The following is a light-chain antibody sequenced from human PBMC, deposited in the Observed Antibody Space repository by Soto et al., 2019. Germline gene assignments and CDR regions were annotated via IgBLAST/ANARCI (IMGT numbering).Light chain of an antibody. CDR1: SSDVGAYEY. CDR2: DVS. CDR3: TSYTTRRLYV. V-gene: IGLV2-14*03. Sequence: QSLLTNPASVSGSPGQSITISCTGTSSDVGAYEYVSWYQQHPGKAPKLLIYDVSNRPSGVSTRFSGSKSGNTASLTISGLQAEDEGDYYCTSYTTRRLYVFGSGTKVTVL. J-gene: IGLJ1*01.